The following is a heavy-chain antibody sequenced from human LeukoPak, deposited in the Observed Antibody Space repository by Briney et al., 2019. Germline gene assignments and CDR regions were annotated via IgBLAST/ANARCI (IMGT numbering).Heavy chain of an antibody. V-gene: IGHV3-48*04. Sequence: GGSLRLSCAASGFTFSSYSMNWVRQAPGKGLEWVSYISSSSSTIYYADSVKGRFTISRDSAKDSLYLQMNSLRAEDTAVYYCARDSLGWFDPWGQGTLVTVSS. J-gene: IGHJ5*02. CDR2: ISSSSSTI. CDR1: GFTFSSYS. CDR3: ARDSLGWFDP. D-gene: IGHD7-27*01.